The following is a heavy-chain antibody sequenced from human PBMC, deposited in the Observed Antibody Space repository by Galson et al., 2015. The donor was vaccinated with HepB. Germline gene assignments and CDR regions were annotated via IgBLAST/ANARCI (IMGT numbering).Heavy chain of an antibody. CDR3: AKDGDSGAFDI. CDR2: ISGSGTST. CDR1: GFTFSGYA. Sequence: SLRLSCAASGFTFSGYAMSWVRQAPGKGLKWVSAISGSGTSTFYADSVKGRFTISRDNSKNTLYLQMNSLRAEDTAVYYCAKDGDSGAFDIWGQGTMVTVSS. V-gene: IGHV3-23*01. J-gene: IGHJ3*02.